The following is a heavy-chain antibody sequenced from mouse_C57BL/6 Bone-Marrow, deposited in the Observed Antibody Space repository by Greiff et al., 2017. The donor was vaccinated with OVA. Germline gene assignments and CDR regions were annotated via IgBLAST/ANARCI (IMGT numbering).Heavy chain of an antibody. Sequence: VTGCTSISFGFSWAKQRIGQGLVWFGENYPRKGLTYYNEKYKGKATLTADKYSSTAYMELLSLTSEDSAVYFGAFRYYGSSLWYFDVWGTGTTVTVSS. CDR1: GCTSISFG. D-gene: IGHD1-1*01. CDR2: NYPRKGLT. J-gene: IGHJ1*03. V-gene: IGHV1-81*01. CDR3: AFRYYGSSLWYFDV.